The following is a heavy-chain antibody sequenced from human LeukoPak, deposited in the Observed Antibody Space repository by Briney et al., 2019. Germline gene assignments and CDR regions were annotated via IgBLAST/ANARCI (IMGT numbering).Heavy chain of an antibody. V-gene: IGHV4-34*01. CDR3: ARGGHYDILTGYYKVGYFDY. D-gene: IGHD3-9*01. CDR1: GGSFSGYY. Sequence: SETLSLTCAVYGGSFSGYYWSWIRQPPGKGLEWIGEINHSGSTNYNPSLKSRVTISVDTSKNQFSLKLSSVTAADTAVYYCARGGHYDILTGYYKVGYFDYWGQGTLVTVSS. CDR2: INHSGST. J-gene: IGHJ4*02.